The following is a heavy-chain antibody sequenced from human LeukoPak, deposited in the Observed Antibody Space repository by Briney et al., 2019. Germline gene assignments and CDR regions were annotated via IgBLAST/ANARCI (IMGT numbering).Heavy chain of an antibody. CDR2: IYYSGTT. CDR1: GDSISSSSYY. CDR3: ARVLARQNWFDP. V-gene: IGHV4-39*07. J-gene: IGHJ5*02. Sequence: SETLSLTCTVSGDSISSSSYYWGWIRQSSGKGPEWIGSIYYSGTTYYNPSLKSRISISVHTSKNQFSLGVTSVTAADTAVYYCARVLARQNWFDPWGQGTLVTVSS. D-gene: IGHD3-3*02.